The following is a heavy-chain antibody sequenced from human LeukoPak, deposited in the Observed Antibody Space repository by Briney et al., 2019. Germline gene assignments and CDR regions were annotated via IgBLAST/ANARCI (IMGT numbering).Heavy chain of an antibody. V-gene: IGHV1-69*05. CDR3: AAIDCSSTSCHSRYYYYYMDV. J-gene: IGHJ6*03. D-gene: IGHD2-2*01. Sequence: SVKVSCKASGGTFSSYAISWVRQAPGQGLEWMGGIIPIFGTANYAQKFQGRVTITTDESTSTAYMELSSLRSEDTAVYYCAAIDCSSTSCHSRYYYYYMDVWGKGTTVTVSS. CDR1: GGTFSSYA. CDR2: IIPIFGTA.